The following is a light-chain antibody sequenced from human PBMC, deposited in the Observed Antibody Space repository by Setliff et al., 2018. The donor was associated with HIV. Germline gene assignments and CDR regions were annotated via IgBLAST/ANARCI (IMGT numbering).Light chain of an antibody. CDR1: SGSLSAHRS. CDR3: VLYMGNGIWV. V-gene: IGLV8-61*01. Sequence: QTVVTQEPSFSVSPGGTVTLTCALTSGSLSAHRSPTWFRQTPGQAPRTLIHSTNIRSSGVPDRFSGPMFGNKAALTITGAQADDESDYYCVLYMGNGIWVFGGGTKVTVL. J-gene: IGLJ3*02. CDR2: STN.